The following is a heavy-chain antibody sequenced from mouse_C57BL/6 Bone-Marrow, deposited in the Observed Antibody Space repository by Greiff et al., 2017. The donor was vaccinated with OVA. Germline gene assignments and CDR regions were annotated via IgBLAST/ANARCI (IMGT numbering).Heavy chain of an antibody. J-gene: IGHJ3*01. CDR3: AKIGNYSNPWFAY. V-gene: IGHV2-4*01. Sequence: QVQLQQSGPGLVQPSQSLSITCTVSGFSLTSYGVHWVRQPPGKGLEWLGVIWSGGSTDYNAAFISRLSISKDNSKSQVFFKMNSLQADDTAIYYCAKIGNYSNPWFAYWGQGTLVTVSA. CDR1: GFSLTSYG. D-gene: IGHD2-5*01. CDR2: IWSGGST.